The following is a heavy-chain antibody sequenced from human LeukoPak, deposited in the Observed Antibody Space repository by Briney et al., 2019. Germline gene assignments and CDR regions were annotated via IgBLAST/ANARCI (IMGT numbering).Heavy chain of an antibody. J-gene: IGHJ3*02. Sequence: GESLKISCKGSGYSFTSYWIGWVRQMPGKGLEWMGIIYPGDSDTRYSPSFQGQVTISADKSISTAYLQWSSLKASDTAMYYCARQLHGSGSYYDAFDIWGQGTMVTVSS. CDR1: GYSFTSYW. D-gene: IGHD3-10*01. CDR2: IYPGDSDT. CDR3: ARQLHGSGSYYDAFDI. V-gene: IGHV5-51*01.